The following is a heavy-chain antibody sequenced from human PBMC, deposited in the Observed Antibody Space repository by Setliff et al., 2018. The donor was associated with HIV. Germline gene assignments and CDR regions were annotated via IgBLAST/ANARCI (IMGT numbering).Heavy chain of an antibody. CDR2: VSSRGDT. D-gene: IGHD4-17*01. CDR3: ARAAAGNTGPFDL. CDR1: DSGTYY. J-gene: IGHJ4*02. V-gene: IGHV4-4*07. Sequence: SETLSLTCTVSDSGTYYWSWIRQPAGKGLEWIGRVSSRGDTNYNPSLKSRVTMSVDTSKNQFSLRLSSVAAGDTAVYYCARAAAGNTGPFDLWGQGSPVTVSS.